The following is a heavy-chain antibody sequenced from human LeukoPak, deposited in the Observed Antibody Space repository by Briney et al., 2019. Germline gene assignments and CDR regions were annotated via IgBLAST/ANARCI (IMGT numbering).Heavy chain of an antibody. CDR1: GYTLTELS. CDR2: FDPEDGET. Sequence: ASVKVSCKVSGYTLTELSMHWVRQAPGKGLEWMGGFDPEDGETIYGQEFQGRVTMTEDTSTDTAYMELSSLRSEDTAVYYCATTNNYYCSSTSCYRFDYWGQGTLVTVSS. J-gene: IGHJ4*02. CDR3: ATTNNYYCSSTSCYRFDY. D-gene: IGHD2-2*01. V-gene: IGHV1-24*01.